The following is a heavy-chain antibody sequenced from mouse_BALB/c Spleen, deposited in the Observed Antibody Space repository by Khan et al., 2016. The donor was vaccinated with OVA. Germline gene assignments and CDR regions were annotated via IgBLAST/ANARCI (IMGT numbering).Heavy chain of an antibody. J-gene: IGHJ3*01. CDR2: ISSDSITL. D-gene: IGHD4-1*01. V-gene: IGHV5-17*02. CDR1: GFSFSSFG. CDR3: ARGNWAWLAY. Sequence: EVELVESGGGLVQPGGSRKLACAASGFSFSSFGMHWVRQAPETGLAWVAYISSDSITLSYADPVNGRFTISSDTPRHTLFLLMTLLSSEETARYYCARGNWAWLAYWGQGTLVTVSA.